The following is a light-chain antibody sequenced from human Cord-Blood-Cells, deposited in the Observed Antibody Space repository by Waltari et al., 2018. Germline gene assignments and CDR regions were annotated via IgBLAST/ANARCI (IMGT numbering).Light chain of an antibody. V-gene: IGKV3-20*01. J-gene: IGKJ1*01. CDR3: QQYGSSPQT. Sequence: EIVLTQSPGTLSLSPGERATLSCRASQSFSSSYLAWYQQKPGQAPRLLSYGASIRATGIPDRFSGSGSGTDFTLTISRLEPEDFAVYYCQQYGSSPQTFGQGTKVEIK. CDR2: GAS. CDR1: QSFSSSY.